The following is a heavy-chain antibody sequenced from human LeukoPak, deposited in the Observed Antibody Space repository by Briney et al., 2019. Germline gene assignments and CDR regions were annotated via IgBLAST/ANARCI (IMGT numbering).Heavy chain of an antibody. Sequence: GGSLRLSCAASGFTFSSYAMSWVRQAPGKGLEWVSAISGSGGSTYYADSVKGRFTISRDNSKNTLYLQMNSLRAEDTAVYYCAKVPTRITIFGVVASYMDVWGKGTTVTVSS. CDR1: GFTFSSYA. J-gene: IGHJ6*03. V-gene: IGHV3-23*01. CDR3: AKVPTRITIFGVVASYMDV. CDR2: ISGSGGST. D-gene: IGHD3-3*01.